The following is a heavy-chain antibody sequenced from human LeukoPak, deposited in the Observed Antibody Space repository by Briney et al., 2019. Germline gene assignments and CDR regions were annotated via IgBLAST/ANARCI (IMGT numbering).Heavy chain of an antibody. D-gene: IGHD3-22*01. CDR1: GGSISRSSYY. Sequence: PSETLSLTCTVSGGSISRSSYYWGWLRQTPGKGLEWIGSIYYSGSTYYNPSLKSRATISVDTSKNQLSLKLSSVTAADTAVYYCARAYYYDSSGYLDYWGQGTLVTVSS. J-gene: IGHJ4*02. V-gene: IGHV4-39*07. CDR3: ARAYYYDSSGYLDY. CDR2: IYYSGST.